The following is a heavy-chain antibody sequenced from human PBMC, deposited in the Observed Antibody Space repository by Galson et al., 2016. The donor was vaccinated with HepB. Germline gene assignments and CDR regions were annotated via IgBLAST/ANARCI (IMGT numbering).Heavy chain of an antibody. CDR3: ARGGVDAFDI. CDR2: IYYSGST. Sequence: LSLTCTVSGDSISRYYWSWIRQPPGKGLEWIGYIYYSGSTNSNPSLKSRATLSVDTSKNQFSLKLNSVTAADTAVYYCARGGVDAFDIWGQGTLVTVSS. CDR1: GDSISRYY. J-gene: IGHJ3*02. V-gene: IGHV4-59*01. D-gene: IGHD3-16*01.